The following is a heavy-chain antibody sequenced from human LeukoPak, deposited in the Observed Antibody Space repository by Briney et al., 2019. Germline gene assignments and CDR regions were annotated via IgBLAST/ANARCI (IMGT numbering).Heavy chain of an antibody. CDR2: IYSGGST. CDR3: ARLVGATVNWFDP. D-gene: IGHD1-26*01. V-gene: IGHV3-66*01. J-gene: IGHJ5*02. Sequence: GGSLRLSCAASGFTVSSNYMSWVRQAPGKGLEWVSVIYSGGSTYYADSVKGRFTISRDNSKNTLYLQMNSLRAEDTAVYYCARLVGATVNWFDPWGQGTPVTVSS. CDR1: GFTVSSNY.